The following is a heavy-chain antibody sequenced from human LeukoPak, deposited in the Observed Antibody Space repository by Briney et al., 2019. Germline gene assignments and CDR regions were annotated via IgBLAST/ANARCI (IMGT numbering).Heavy chain of an antibody. J-gene: IGHJ5*02. V-gene: IGHV4-34*01. Sequence: SETLSLTCAVYGGSFSGYFWSWIRQPPGKGLEWIGEINHSGSTNYNPSLKSRVTISVDTSKNQFSLKLSSVTAADTAVYYCAREDEDGMATQLWDWFDPWGQGTLVTVSS. D-gene: IGHD5-24*01. CDR1: GGSFSGYF. CDR2: INHSGST. CDR3: AREDEDGMATQLWDWFDP.